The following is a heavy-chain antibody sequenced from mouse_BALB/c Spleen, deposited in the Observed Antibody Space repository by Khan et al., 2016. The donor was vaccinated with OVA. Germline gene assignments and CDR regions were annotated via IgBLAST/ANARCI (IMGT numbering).Heavy chain of an antibody. CDR3: VRDVAYRRNYGWFAY. D-gene: IGHD2-5*01. CDR2: INPSNGYT. CDR1: VYTFTSYT. V-gene: IGHV1-4*01. J-gene: IGHJ3*01. Sequence: QVQLKQSGAELARPGASVKMSCKASVYTFTSYTIHWIKKRPGQGLEWIGYINPSNGYTNYNQKFKDKATLTTDKSSTTAYLQLSSLTSDDSAVYNCVRDVAYRRNYGWFAYWGQGTLVTVSA.